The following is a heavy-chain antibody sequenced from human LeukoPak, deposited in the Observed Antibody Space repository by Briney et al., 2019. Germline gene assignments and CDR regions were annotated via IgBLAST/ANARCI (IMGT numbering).Heavy chain of an antibody. CDR3: ARGSYDSSGYYYLNY. Sequence: ASVKVSCKASGYTFTSYDINWVRQATGQGLGWMGWMNPNSGNTGYAQKFQGRVTMTRNTSISTAYMELSSLRSEDTAVYYCARGSYDSSGYYYLNYWGQGTLVTVSS. D-gene: IGHD3-22*01. CDR2: MNPNSGNT. V-gene: IGHV1-8*01. J-gene: IGHJ4*02. CDR1: GYTFTSYD.